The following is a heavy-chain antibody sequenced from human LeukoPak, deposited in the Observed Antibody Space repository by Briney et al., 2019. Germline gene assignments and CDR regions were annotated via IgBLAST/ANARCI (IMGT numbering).Heavy chain of an antibody. CDR2: LYSGGTT. V-gene: IGHV3-66*01. CDR1: GFTVSTNY. Sequence: GGSLRLSCAASGFTVSTNYMSWVRQAPGKGLEWVSVLYSGGTTYYTDSVKGRFIISRDNSKNTLYLQMNSLRAEDTAVYYCARDEGYISPTHFDYWGQGTLVTVSS. CDR3: ARDEGYISPTHFDY. D-gene: IGHD6-13*01. J-gene: IGHJ4*02.